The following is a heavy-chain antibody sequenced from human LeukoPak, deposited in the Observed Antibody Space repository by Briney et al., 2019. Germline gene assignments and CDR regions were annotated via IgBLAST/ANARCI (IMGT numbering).Heavy chain of an antibody. V-gene: IGHV3-23*01. CDR3: AKTPYSSSSPYFDY. Sequence: LTGGSPRLSCAASGFTFSSYAMSWVRQAPEKGLEWVSAISGSGGSTYYADSVKGRFTISRDNSKNTLYLQMNSLRAEDTAVYYCAKTPYSSSSPYFDYWGQGTLVTVSS. CDR2: ISGSGGST. CDR1: GFTFSSYA. J-gene: IGHJ4*02. D-gene: IGHD6-6*01.